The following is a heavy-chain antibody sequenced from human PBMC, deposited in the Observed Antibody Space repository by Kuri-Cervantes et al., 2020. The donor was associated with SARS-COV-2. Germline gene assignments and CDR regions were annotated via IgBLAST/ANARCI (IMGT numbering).Heavy chain of an antibody. CDR2: INHSGST. J-gene: IGHJ4*02. Sequence: SETLSLTCAVYGGSFSGYYWSWIRQPPGKGLEWIGEINHSGSTNYNPSLKSRVTISVDTSKNQFSLKLSSVTAADTAVYYCARGPHCSSTSCNRDYWGQETLATVSS. CDR3: ARGPHCSSTSCNRDY. D-gene: IGHD2-2*01. V-gene: IGHV4-34*01. CDR1: GGSFSGYY.